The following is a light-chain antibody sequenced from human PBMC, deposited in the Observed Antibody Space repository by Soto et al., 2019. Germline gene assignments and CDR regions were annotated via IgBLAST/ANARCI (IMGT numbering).Light chain of an antibody. CDR3: QQRHRWPIT. V-gene: IGKV3-11*01. Sequence: VLTQSPVTLSLYPGERATLSCRASQSFRGLLAWYQQKPGQAPRLLIYDAYNRATGIPPRFSGSGSGTQFTLTISILAPEDSAVYYCQQRHRWPITFGQGTRLEIK. CDR1: QSFRGL. CDR2: DAY. J-gene: IGKJ5*01.